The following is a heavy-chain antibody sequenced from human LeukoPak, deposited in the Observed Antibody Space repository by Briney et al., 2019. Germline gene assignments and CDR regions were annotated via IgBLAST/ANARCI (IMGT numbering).Heavy chain of an antibody. V-gene: IGHV3-23*01. D-gene: IGHD5-18*01. J-gene: IGHJ4*02. CDR1: GFTFSSYA. CDR2: ISGSGGST. Sequence: GGSLRLSCAASGFTFSSYAMSWVRQAPGKGLEWVSAISGSGGSTYYADSVKGRFTIFRDNSKNTLYLQMNSLRAEDTAVYYCARATGGYGYIDYWGQGTLVTVSS. CDR3: ARATGGYGYIDY.